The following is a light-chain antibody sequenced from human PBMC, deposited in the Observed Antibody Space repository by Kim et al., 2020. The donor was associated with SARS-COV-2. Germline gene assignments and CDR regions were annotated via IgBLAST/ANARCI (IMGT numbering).Light chain of an antibody. Sequence: FSPGHRPTPSCRPSQIVSSCLSWYQQKPGQAPRLLIYVASNRATGIPDRFSGSGSGTDFTLTISRLEPEDFAMYYCQQYGSSLWTFGQGTKVDIK. V-gene: IGKV3-20*01. CDR1: QIVSSC. J-gene: IGKJ1*01. CDR2: VAS. CDR3: QQYGSSLWT.